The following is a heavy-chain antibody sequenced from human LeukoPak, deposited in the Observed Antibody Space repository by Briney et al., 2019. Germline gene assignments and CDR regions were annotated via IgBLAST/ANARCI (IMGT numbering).Heavy chain of an antibody. V-gene: IGHV1-69*04. Sequence: GASVKVSCKASGGTFSSYAISWVRQAPGQGLEWVGRIIPILGIANYAQKFQGRVTITADKSTSTAYMELSSLRSEDTAVYYCARDLLQQLVPNWFDPWGQGTLVTVSS. D-gene: IGHD6-13*01. J-gene: IGHJ5*02. CDR1: GGTFSSYA. CDR2: IIPILGIA. CDR3: ARDLLQQLVPNWFDP.